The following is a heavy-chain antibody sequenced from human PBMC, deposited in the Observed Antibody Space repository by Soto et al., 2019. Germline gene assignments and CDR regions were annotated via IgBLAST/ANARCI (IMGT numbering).Heavy chain of an antibody. Sequence: EVQLVESGGGLVQPGKSLRLSCAASGFTFDDYAMHWVRQVPGKGLEWVSGLSWNSGTIDYADSVKGRFTISRDNAKHSLHLQMNSLKPEDTAFYDCAKAESSGWYYSLDYWGQGTLVTVSS. J-gene: IGHJ4*02. V-gene: IGHV3-9*01. CDR2: LSWNSGTI. CDR1: GFTFDDYA. D-gene: IGHD6-19*01. CDR3: AKAESSGWYYSLDY.